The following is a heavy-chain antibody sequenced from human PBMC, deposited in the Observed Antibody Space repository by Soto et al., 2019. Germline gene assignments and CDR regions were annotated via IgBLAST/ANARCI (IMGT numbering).Heavy chain of an antibody. CDR3: AGTTSLQSYYMDA. Sequence: SQTLSLTCASSGESVSSNSAARDWIRQSPSRGLEWLGSTYYRSRWYSDYAGSVTSRITINPHTSKNQFSLHLTSVPPEDTAVYYCAGTTSLQSYYMDAWAKATTITVSS. J-gene: IGHJ6*03. V-gene: IGHV6-1*01. CDR2: TYYRSRWYS. D-gene: IGHD1-7*01. CDR1: GESVSSNSAA.